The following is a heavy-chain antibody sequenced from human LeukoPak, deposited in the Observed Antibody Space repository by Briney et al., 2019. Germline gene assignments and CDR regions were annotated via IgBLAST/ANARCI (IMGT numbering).Heavy chain of an antibody. CDR2: IIPIFGTA. D-gene: IGHD6-19*01. J-gene: IGHJ6*03. Sequence: ASVKVSCKVSGYKLLELSMHWVRQAPGQGLEWMGGIIPIFGTANYAQKFQGRVTITADESTSTAYMELSSLRSEDTAVYYCAREPPLAGTDYYYYYMDVWGKGTTVTVSS. CDR3: AREPPLAGTDYYYYYMDV. CDR1: GYKLLELS. V-gene: IGHV1-69*13.